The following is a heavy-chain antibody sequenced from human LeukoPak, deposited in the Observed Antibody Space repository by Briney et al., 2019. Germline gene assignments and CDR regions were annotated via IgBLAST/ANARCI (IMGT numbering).Heavy chain of an antibody. CDR3: AKDTDSSWYPGLGAFDI. V-gene: IGHV3-23*01. D-gene: IGHD6-13*01. J-gene: IGHJ3*02. Sequence: QPGGSLRLSCAASGFTFSSYAMSWLRQAQGKGLYWFSAISVGGGSTYYADSVKGRFTISRDNSKNTLYLQMNSLRAEDTAVYYCAKDTDSSWYPGLGAFDIWGQGTMVTVSS. CDR2: ISVGGGST. CDR1: GFTFSSYA.